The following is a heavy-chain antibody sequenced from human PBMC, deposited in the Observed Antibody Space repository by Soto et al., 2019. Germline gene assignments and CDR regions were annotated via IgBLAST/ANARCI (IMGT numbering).Heavy chain of an antibody. Sequence: GGSLRLSCAASGFPFSSYAMSWVRQAPGKGLEWVADISGSGDSTYYADSVKGRFTISRDNSKNTLYLQMNSLRAEDTAVYYCAKNPHYDFWSGYPYYFDYWGQGTLVTVSS. D-gene: IGHD3-3*01. J-gene: IGHJ4*02. CDR2: ISGSGDST. V-gene: IGHV3-23*01. CDR3: AKNPHYDFWSGYPYYFDY. CDR1: GFPFSSYA.